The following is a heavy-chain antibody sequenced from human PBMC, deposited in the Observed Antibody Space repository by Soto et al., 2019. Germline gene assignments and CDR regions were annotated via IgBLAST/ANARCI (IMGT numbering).Heavy chain of an antibody. D-gene: IGHD2-15*01. V-gene: IGHV3-53*01. J-gene: IGHJ4*02. Sequence: GGSLRLSCAASGFTVSSNYMSWVRQAPGKGLEWVSVIYSGGSTYYADSVKGRFTISRDNSKNTLYLQMNSLRAEDTAVYYCAREGGYCSGGSCYSSGFDYWGQGTLVTVSS. CDR3: AREGGYCSGGSCYSSGFDY. CDR1: GFTVSSNY. CDR2: IYSGGST.